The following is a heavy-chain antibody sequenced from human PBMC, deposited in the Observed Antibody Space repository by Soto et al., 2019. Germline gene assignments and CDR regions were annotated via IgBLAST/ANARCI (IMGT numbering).Heavy chain of an antibody. J-gene: IGHJ4*02. Sequence: SGKVSCKASGCTVSSYAISCVRQAPGQGLEWMGGIIPIFGTANYAQKFQGRVTITADESTSTAYMELSSLRSEDTAVYYCASLRITIFGVVPYWGQGTLVTVSS. CDR2: IIPIFGTA. CDR3: ASLRITIFGVVPY. CDR1: GCTVSSYA. D-gene: IGHD3-3*01. V-gene: IGHV1-69*13.